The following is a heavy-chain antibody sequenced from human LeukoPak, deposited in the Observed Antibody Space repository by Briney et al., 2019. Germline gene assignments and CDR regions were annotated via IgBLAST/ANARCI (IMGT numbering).Heavy chain of an antibody. D-gene: IGHD6-19*01. CDR1: GFTFSNCW. J-gene: IGHJ4*02. V-gene: IGHV3-74*01. CDR3: ARVTAVAGTSVGVDA. CDR2: INSDASVT. Sequence: GGSLRLSCAASGFTFSNCWMHWVRQTPGKGLVWVSRINSDASVTTYADSVKGRFTISRDNAKNTLYLQMNSLRAEDTAVYYCARVTAVAGTSVGVDAWGQGILVTVS.